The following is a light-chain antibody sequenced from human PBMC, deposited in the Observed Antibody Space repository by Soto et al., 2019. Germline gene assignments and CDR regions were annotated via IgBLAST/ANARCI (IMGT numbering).Light chain of an antibody. V-gene: IGLV2-18*02. CDR3: SSYTTSGLVV. Sequence: QSVLTQPPSVSGSPGQSVTISCSGTSSDVGTYNRVSWYQQPPGAAPKLMISEVTNRPSGVPDRFSGSKSGNTASLTISGLQAEDEADYYCSSYTTSGLVVFGGGTKLTVL. J-gene: IGLJ2*01. CDR2: EVT. CDR1: SSDVGTYNR.